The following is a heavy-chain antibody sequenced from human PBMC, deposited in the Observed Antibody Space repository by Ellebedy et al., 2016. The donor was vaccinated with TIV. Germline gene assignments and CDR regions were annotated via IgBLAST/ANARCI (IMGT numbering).Heavy chain of an antibody. J-gene: IGHJ6*02. D-gene: IGHD4-17*01. CDR2: IYYSGST. CDR3: ARIGPDYGPRYYYYGMDV. CDR1: GGSISSSSYH. V-gene: IGHV4-61*05. Sequence: MPSETLSLTCSVSGGSISSSSYHRGWIRQPPGKGLEWIGYIYYSGSTNYNPSLKSRVTISVDTSKNQFSLKLSSVTAADTAVYYSARIGPDYGPRYYYYGMDVWGQGTTVTVSS.